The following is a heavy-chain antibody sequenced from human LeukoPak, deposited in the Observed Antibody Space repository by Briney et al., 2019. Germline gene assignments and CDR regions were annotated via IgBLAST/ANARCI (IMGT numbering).Heavy chain of an antibody. CDR2: IKSDGSRT. V-gene: IGHV3-74*01. Sequence: GGSLILYCSASGFRCLDYSMHRVRQAPGKGLVWVSRIKSDGSRTDYADSVRGRFTISRDNAKNRLYLQMNSLRAEDTAVYYCACYLSGGRYHSVRLEYWGQGAVITVSS. CDR1: GFRCLDYS. CDR3: ACYLSGGRYHSVRLEY. J-gene: IGHJ4*02. D-gene: IGHD2-15*01.